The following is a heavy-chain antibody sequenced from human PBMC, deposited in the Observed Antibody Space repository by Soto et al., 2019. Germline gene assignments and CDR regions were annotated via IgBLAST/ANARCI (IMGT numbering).Heavy chain of an antibody. V-gene: IGHV3-30-3*01. J-gene: IGHJ4*02. CDR3: AGEYDSSGY. CDR2: ISYDGSNK. CDR1: GFTFSSYA. Sequence: GGSLRLSCAASGFTFSSYAMHWVRQAPGKGLEWVAVISYDGSNKYYADSVKGRFTISRDNSKNTLYLQMNSLRAEDTAVYYCAGEYDSSGYWGQGTLVTAS. D-gene: IGHD3-22*01.